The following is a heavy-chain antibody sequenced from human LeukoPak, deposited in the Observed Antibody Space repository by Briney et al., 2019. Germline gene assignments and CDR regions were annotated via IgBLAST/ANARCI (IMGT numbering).Heavy chain of an antibody. CDR2: VYYSGST. J-gene: IGHJ3*02. V-gene: IGHV4-59*01. CDR3: ARVLDLSKRGLDAFDI. D-gene: IGHD3-16*01. Sequence: TLSLTCTVSGGSISSYFWSWIRQPPGKGLEWIGYVYYSGSTNYNPSLKSRVTISVDTSKEQFSLKLSSATAADTAVYYCARVLDLSKRGLDAFDIWGQGTMVTASS. CDR1: GGSISSYF.